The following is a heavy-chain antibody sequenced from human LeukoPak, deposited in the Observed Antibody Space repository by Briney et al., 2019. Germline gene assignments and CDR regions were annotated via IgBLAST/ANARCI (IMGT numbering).Heavy chain of an antibody. J-gene: IGHJ2*01. Sequence: ASEKVSCKASGYTFTGYYMHWVRQAPGQGLEWMGWINPNSGGTNYAQKFQGRVTMTRDTSISTAYMELSRLRSDDTAVYYCARERRDYYDSSGYYYRGYWYFDLWGRGTLVTVSS. CDR2: INPNSGGT. D-gene: IGHD3-22*01. CDR1: GYTFTGYY. V-gene: IGHV1-2*02. CDR3: ARERRDYYDSSGYYYRGYWYFDL.